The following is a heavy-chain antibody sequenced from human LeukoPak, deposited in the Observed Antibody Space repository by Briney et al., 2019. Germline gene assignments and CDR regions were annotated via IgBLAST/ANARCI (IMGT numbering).Heavy chain of an antibody. CDR2: VTWNSGTR. V-gene: IGHV3-9*01. Sequence: GGSLRLSCVASGFTFDDHAMHWVWQAPGKGLEWVSGVTWNSGTRGYADSVKGRFTISRDNARNSLYLQMNSLRAEDTALYYCAGDRGLTAYCFDFWGQGTLVTVSS. CDR1: GFTFDDHA. D-gene: IGHD3-10*01. J-gene: IGHJ4*02. CDR3: AGDRGLTAYCFDF.